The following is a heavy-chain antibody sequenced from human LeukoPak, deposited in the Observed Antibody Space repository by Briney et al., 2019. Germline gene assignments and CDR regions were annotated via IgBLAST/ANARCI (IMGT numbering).Heavy chain of an antibody. J-gene: IGHJ4*02. D-gene: IGHD3-22*01. Sequence: GGSLRLSCAASGFTFSSYGMHWVRQAPGKGLEWVAVISYDGSNKYYAGSLKGRFTISRDNSKNRLYLQVNSLGAEDTAVYYCAKGLRYYDSSGYWAFDYWGQGTLVTVSS. CDR3: AKGLRYYDSSGYWAFDY. V-gene: IGHV3-30*18. CDR2: ISYDGSNK. CDR1: GFTFSSYG.